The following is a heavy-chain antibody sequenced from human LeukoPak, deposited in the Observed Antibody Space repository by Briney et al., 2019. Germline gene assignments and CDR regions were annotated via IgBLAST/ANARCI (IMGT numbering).Heavy chain of an antibody. CDR2: IIPILGIA. CDR1: GGTFSSYA. CDR3: ARAVYDSSGCYYVFDY. J-gene: IGHJ4*02. Sequence: SVKVSCKASGGTFSSYAISWVRQAPGQGLEWMGRIIPILGIANYAQKFQGRVTITADKSTSTACMELSSLRSEDTAVYYCARAVYDSSGCYYVFDYWGQGTLVTVSS. V-gene: IGHV1-69*04. D-gene: IGHD3-22*01.